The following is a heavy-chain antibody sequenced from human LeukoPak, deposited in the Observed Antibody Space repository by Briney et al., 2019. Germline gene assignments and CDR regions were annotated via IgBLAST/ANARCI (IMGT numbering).Heavy chain of an antibody. CDR3: ASQYGSSWYIVY. V-gene: IGHV3-21*01. J-gene: IGHJ4*02. Sequence: GGSLRLSCAASGFTFSSYSMNWVRQAPGKGLEWVSSISSSSSYIYYADSVKGRFTISRDNAKNSLYLQMNSLRAEDTAVYYCASQYGSSWYIVYWGQGTLVTVSS. CDR1: GFTFSSYS. CDR2: ISSSSSYI. D-gene: IGHD6-13*01.